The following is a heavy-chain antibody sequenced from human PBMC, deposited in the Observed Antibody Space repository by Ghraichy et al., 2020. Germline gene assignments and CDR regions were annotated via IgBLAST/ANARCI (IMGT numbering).Heavy chain of an antibody. CDR1: GFSVSNNY. CDR3: AKDQVEVGGSGDY. D-gene: IGHD6-19*01. J-gene: IGHJ4*02. Sequence: GGSLRLSCAASGFSVSNNYMSWVRQAPGKGLEWVSIIFSGGSTYYADSVRGRFTISRDSSNNTLYLQMKSLRVEDTAVYYCAKDQVEVGGSGDYWGQGTLVTVSS. CDR2: IFSGGST. V-gene: IGHV3-53*01.